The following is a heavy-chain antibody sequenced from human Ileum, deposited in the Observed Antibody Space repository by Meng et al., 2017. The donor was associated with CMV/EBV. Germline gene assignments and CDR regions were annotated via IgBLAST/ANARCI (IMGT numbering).Heavy chain of an antibody. Sequence: GGSLRLSCAASGFTFSTSWMSWVRQAPGKGLEWVANIKPDGNDKYYAGSLRGRFTISRDNAKNSLYLQINSLAVEDTAVYFCARGSYVSGWYPDRIDSWGQGMLVTVSS. CDR2: IKPDGNDK. CDR1: GFTFSTSW. J-gene: IGHJ4*02. V-gene: IGHV3-7*04. D-gene: IGHD6-19*01. CDR3: ARGSYVSGWYPDRIDS.